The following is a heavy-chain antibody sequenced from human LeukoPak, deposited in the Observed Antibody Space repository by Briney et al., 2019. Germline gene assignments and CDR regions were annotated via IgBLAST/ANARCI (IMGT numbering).Heavy chain of an antibody. J-gene: IGHJ4*02. V-gene: IGHV3-21*01. CDR3: ATDPEQWRHY. Sequence: GGSLRLSCAASGFTFSSYGMNWVRQAPGKGLEWVSSISSSSSYIYYADSVKGRFTISRDNAKNSLYLQMNSLRAEDTAVYYCATDPEQWRHYWGQGTLVTVSS. CDR2: ISSSSSYI. CDR1: GFTFSSYG. D-gene: IGHD6-19*01.